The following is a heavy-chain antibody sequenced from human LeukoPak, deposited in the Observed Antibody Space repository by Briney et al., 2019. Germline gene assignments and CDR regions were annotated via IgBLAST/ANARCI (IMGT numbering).Heavy chain of an antibody. Sequence: GGSLRLSCAASGFTFSSYSMTWVRQAPGKGLEWVSSISSSSSYIYYADSVKGRFTISRDNAKNSLYLQMNSLRAEDTAVYYCARDATVTFDYWGQGTLVTVSS. D-gene: IGHD4-17*01. V-gene: IGHV3-21*01. J-gene: IGHJ4*02. CDR1: GFTFSSYS. CDR3: ARDATVTFDY. CDR2: ISSSSSYI.